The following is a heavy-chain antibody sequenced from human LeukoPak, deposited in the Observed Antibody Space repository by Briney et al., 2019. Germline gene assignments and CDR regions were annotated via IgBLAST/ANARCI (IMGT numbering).Heavy chain of an antibody. V-gene: IGHV3-23*01. D-gene: IGHD3-10*01. Sequence: GGSLRLSCAASGFTFSSYGMSWVRQAPGKGLEWVSAISGSGGSTYYADSVKGRFTISRDNSKNTLYLQMNSLRAEDTAVYYCAKEAKKTTYYYGSGSSLFDYWGQGTLVTVSS. CDR3: AKEAKKTTYYYGSGSSLFDY. J-gene: IGHJ4*02. CDR1: GFTFSSYG. CDR2: ISGSGGST.